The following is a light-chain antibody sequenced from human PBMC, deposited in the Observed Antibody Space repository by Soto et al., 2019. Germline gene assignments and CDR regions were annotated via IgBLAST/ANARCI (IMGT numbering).Light chain of an antibody. CDR1: SGDVGGYNY. CDR2: EVS. J-gene: IGLJ2*01. V-gene: IGLV2-14*01. Sequence: QSALTQPASVSGSPGQSITISCTGTSGDVGGYNYVSWYQQHPGKAPKHIIYEVSSRPSGVSNRFSGSKSGNTASLTISGLQAEDEADYYCSSYTSSSTLVFGGGTKLTV. CDR3: SSYTSSSTLV.